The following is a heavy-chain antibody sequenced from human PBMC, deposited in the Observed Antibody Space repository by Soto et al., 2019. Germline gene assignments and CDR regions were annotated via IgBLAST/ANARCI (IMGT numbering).Heavy chain of an antibody. Sequence: SETLSLTCTVSGGSIISSSYYWGWIRQPPGKGLEWIGSIYYSGSTYYNPSLKSRVTISVDTSKNQFSLKLSSVTAADTAVYYCARHRISSGWSDGTRDFDYWGQGTLVTVSS. CDR1: GGSIISSSYY. CDR2: IYYSGST. V-gene: IGHV4-39*01. J-gene: IGHJ4*02. CDR3: ARHRISSGWSDGTRDFDY. D-gene: IGHD6-19*01.